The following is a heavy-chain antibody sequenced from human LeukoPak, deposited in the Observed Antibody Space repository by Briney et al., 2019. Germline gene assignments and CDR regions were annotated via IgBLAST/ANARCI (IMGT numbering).Heavy chain of an antibody. Sequence: SETLSLTCTVSGGSIRSYYWGWIRQPPGKGLEWIGNIFYSGSTYYSPSLKSRVTISLDTSRNQFSLKLNSVTAADTAVYYCAKSNGYGLVDIWGQGTMVTVSS. CDR3: AKSNGYGLVDI. J-gene: IGHJ3*02. CDR1: GGSIRSYY. CDR2: IFYSGST. V-gene: IGHV4-39*07. D-gene: IGHD3-10*01.